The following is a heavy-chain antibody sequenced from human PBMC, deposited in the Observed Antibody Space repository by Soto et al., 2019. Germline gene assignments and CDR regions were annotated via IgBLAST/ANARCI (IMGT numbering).Heavy chain of an antibody. CDR2: IYSGGGK. CDR3: ARNVPVTPLGY. Sequence: EVQLVESGGDLVQPGGSLRLSCAASGVTVSNNFMSWVRQAPGKGLEWVSIIYSGGGKQYADSVKGRFTISRDNYKNTVYLQMNSLRVEDTAVYYCARNVPVTPLGYWGQGTLVTVSS. J-gene: IGHJ4*02. V-gene: IGHV3-66*01. CDR1: GVTVSNNF. D-gene: IGHD4-17*01.